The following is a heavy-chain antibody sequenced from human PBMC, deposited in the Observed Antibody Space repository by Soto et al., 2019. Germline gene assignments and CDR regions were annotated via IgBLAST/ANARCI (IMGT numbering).Heavy chain of an antibody. CDR2: ISSSSSYI. J-gene: IGHJ6*03. V-gene: IGHV3-21*01. D-gene: IGHD2-15*01. Sequence: GGSLRLSCAASGFTFSSYSMNWVRQAPGKGLEWVSSISSSSSYIYYADSVKGRFTISRDNAKNSLYLQMNSLRAEDTAVYYCARVMSGGIVEVYYYMDVWGKGTTVTVSS. CDR1: GFTFSSYS. CDR3: ARVMSGGIVEVYYYMDV.